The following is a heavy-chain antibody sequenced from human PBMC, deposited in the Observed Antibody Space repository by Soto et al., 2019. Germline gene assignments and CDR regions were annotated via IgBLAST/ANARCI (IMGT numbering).Heavy chain of an antibody. CDR2: VNPILSMS. CDR3: ATSYGTGYRAFDY. Sequence: SVKVSCKGCGDTFSFYTINWVRQAPGLGLEWMGRVNPILSMSNYAQKFQGRVTMPADKSTSTAYMELRSLRSEDTAFYYCATSYGTGYRAFDYWGQGALVTSPQ. J-gene: IGHJ4*02. V-gene: IGHV1-69*02. D-gene: IGHD3-10*01. CDR1: GDTFSFYT.